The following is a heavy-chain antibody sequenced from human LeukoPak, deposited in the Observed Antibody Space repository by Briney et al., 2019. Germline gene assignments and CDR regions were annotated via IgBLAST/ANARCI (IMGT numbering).Heavy chain of an antibody. J-gene: IGHJ4*02. CDR2: IYYSGST. Sequence: SETLSLTCTVSGGSISSYYWSWIRQPPGKGLEWIGYIYYSGSTNYNPSLKSRVTLSLDTSKSQFALKMTSVTAADTAVYYCARTGASSGWPDSGSYRYWGQGTLVTVSS. V-gene: IGHV4-59*01. D-gene: IGHD1-26*01. CDR3: ARTGASSGWPDSGSYRY. CDR1: GGSISSYY.